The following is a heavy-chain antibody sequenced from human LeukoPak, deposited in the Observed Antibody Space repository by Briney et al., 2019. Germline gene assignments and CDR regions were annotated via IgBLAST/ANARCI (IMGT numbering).Heavy chain of an antibody. D-gene: IGHD2-2*01. V-gene: IGHV1-69*13. CDR2: IIPIFGTA. CDR1: GGTFSSYA. J-gene: IGHJ4*02. CDR3: ARVIVVVPAAIQEYYFDY. Sequence: SVKVSCKASGGTFSSYAISWVRQAPGQGLEWMGGIIPIFGTANYAQKFQGRVTITADESTSTAYMELSSLRSEDAAVYYCARVIVVVPAAIQEYYFDYWGQGTLVTVSS.